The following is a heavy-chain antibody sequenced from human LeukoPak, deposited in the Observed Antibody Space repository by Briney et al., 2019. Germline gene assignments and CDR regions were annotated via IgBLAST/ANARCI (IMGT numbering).Heavy chain of an antibody. V-gene: IGHV4-61*02. CDR1: GGSVSSGGYY. D-gene: IGHD3-3*01. CDR2: IYTSGST. CDR3: ARSSGYTNWFDP. J-gene: IGHJ5*02. Sequence: SQTLSLTCTVSGGSVSSGGYYWSWIRQPAGKGLEWIGRIYTSGSTNYNPSLKSRVTISVDTSKNQFSLKLSSVTAADTAVYYCARSSGYTNWFDPWGQGTLVTVSS.